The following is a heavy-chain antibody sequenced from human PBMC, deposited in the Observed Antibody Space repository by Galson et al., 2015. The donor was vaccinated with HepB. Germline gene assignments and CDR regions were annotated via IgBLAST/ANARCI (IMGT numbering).Heavy chain of an antibody. CDR2: KHYSGST. CDR3: ARRDCRSTSCVHYYGMDV. J-gene: IGHJ6*02. Sequence: SETLSLTCTVSGGPLSSSSDYWGWIRQPPGTGLERIGSKHYSGSTNYNPSLKSRVTIAVDTSKNQFSLKLCPVTAADTGVYYCARRDCRSTSCVHYYGMDVWGQGTAANVSS. D-gene: IGHD2-2*01. CDR1: GGPLSSSSDY. V-gene: IGHV4-39*01.